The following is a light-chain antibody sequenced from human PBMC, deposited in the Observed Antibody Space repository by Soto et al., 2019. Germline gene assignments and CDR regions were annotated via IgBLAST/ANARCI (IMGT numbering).Light chain of an antibody. CDR2: SNN. V-gene: IGLV1-44*01. J-gene: IGLJ2*01. Sequence: QAVVTQPPSASGTPGQRVTISCSGSSSNIGSNTVNWYQQLPGTAHKLLIYSNNQRPSGVPDRFSGSKSGTSASLAISGLQSEDEDDYYCAAWDDRLNGVVFGGGTKLTVL. CDR3: AAWDDRLNGVV. CDR1: SSNIGSNT.